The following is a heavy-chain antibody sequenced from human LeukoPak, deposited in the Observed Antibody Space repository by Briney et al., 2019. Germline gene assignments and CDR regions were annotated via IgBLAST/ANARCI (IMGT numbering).Heavy chain of an antibody. D-gene: IGHD3-22*01. J-gene: IGHJ4*02. Sequence: SKTLSLTCTVSGGSISSGSYDWSWIRQPAGKGLDWIGRSYTSGSTNYNPSLKSRVTISVDTSKNQFSLKLSSVTAADTAVSYCARLNYYDSSGYSKYYFDYWGQGSLVTVSS. V-gene: IGHV4-61*02. CDR3: ARLNYYDSSGYSKYYFDY. CDR2: SYTSGST. CDR1: GGSISSGSYD.